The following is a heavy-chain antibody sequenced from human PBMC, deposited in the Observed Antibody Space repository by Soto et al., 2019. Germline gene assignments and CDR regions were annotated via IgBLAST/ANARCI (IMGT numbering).Heavy chain of an antibody. D-gene: IGHD1-26*01. CDR1: GGSISTYY. V-gene: IGHV4-59*01. Sequence: SETLSLTCTGSGGSISTYYWNLIRQPPGKGLESIGYIYYSGSANYSPSLKSRVTISVDTSKNEFSLKLSSVTAADTAIYYCARDDREHTKEPAHDHWGQGTLVTVSS. J-gene: IGHJ4*02. CDR3: ARDDREHTKEPAHDH. CDR2: IYYSGSA.